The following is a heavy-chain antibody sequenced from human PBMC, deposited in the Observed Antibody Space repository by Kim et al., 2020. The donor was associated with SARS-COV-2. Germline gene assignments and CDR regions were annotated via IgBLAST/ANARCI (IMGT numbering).Heavy chain of an antibody. D-gene: IGHD3-22*01. V-gene: IGHV3-11*01. J-gene: IGHJ4*02. CDR3: AKGKDGDYYDSSGHYY. Sequence: GSVEGRFTTSRDNSKNSVFLQMNSLTDEDTAVYYCAKGKDGDYYDSSGHYYWGQGTLVTVSS.